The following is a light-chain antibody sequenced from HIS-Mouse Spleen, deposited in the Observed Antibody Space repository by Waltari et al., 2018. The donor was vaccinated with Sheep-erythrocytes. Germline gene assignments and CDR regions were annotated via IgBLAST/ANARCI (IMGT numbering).Light chain of an antibody. CDR1: SSDVGSYNL. V-gene: IGLV2-23*01. CDR2: EGS. CDR3: CSYAGSSTWV. Sequence: QSALTQPASVSGSPGQSITISCTGTSSDVGSYNLVSWYQQHPGKALKRMIYEGSKLPSGVSNRSAGSKSGNTASRTISGLQAEDEADYYCCSYAGSSTWVFGGGTKLTVL. J-gene: IGLJ3*02.